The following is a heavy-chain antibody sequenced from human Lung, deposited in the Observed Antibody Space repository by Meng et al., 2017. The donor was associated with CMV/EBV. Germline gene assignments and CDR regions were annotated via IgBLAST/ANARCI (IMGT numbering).Heavy chain of an antibody. J-gene: IGHJ4*02. CDR1: FSFSSYV. CDR2: ISYDGTNK. V-gene: IGHV3-30*18. Sequence: FSFSSYVMHWVRQAPGEGLEWVSVISYDGTNKYYADSVKGRFTISRDNSKSTLYLQMNSLGTEDTAVYFCAKGDTAFDNERSHLEFWGRGTLVTVSS. CDR3: AKGDTAFDNERSHLEF. D-gene: IGHD2-21*02.